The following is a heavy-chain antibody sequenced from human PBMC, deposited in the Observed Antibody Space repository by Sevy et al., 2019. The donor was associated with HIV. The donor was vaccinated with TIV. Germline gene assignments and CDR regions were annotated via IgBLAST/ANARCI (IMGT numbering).Heavy chain of an antibody. J-gene: IGHJ3*02. Sequence: GESLKISCKGSGYSFTSYWIGWVRRMPGKGLEWMGIIYPGDSDTRYSPSFQGQVTISADKSISTAYLQWSSLKASDTAMYYCASPRSSSWYLGAFDIWGQGTMVTVSS. CDR2: IYPGDSDT. CDR1: GYSFTSYW. D-gene: IGHD6-13*01. CDR3: ASPRSSSWYLGAFDI. V-gene: IGHV5-51*01.